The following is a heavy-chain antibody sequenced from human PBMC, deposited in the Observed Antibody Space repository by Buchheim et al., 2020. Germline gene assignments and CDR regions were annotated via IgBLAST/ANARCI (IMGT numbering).Heavy chain of an antibody. J-gene: IGHJ4*02. CDR3: ARGYYDSSGSQYYFDY. CDR2: IKQDGSDT. V-gene: IGHV3-7*01. CDR1: GFTFSSYW. D-gene: IGHD3-22*01. Sequence: EVQLVESGGGLVQPGGSLRLSCVASGFTFSSYWMSWVRQAPGKGLQWVANIKQDGSDTNYVDSVKGRFTISRDNAKKSLYVKMNSLRDEDTAVYDCARGYYDSSGSQYYFDYWGQGT.